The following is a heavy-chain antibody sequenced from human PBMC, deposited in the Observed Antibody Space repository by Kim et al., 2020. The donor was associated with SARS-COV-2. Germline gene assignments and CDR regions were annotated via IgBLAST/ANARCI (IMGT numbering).Heavy chain of an antibody. CDR3: AKDIWGQWLATGVFDY. Sequence: GGSLRLSCAASGFTFGDYAMHWVRQAPGKGLEWVSGISWNSGSIGYADSVKGRFTISRDNAKNSLYLQMNSLRAEDTALYYCAKDIWGQWLATGVFDYWGQGTLVTVSS. J-gene: IGHJ4*02. CDR1: GFTFGDYA. V-gene: IGHV3-9*01. D-gene: IGHD6-19*01. CDR2: ISWNSGSI.